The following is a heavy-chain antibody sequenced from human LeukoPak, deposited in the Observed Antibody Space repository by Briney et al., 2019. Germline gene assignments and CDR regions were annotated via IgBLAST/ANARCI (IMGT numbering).Heavy chain of an antibody. V-gene: IGHV4-34*01. CDR3: ARRSSLDCYYDSSGRFDY. D-gene: IGHD3-22*01. CDR1: GGSFSGYY. CDR2: INHSGST. Sequence: SETLSLTCAVYGGSFSGYYWSWIRQPPGKGLEWIGEINHSGSTNYNPSLKSRVTISVDTSKNQFSLKLSSVTAADTAVYYCARRSSLDCYYDSSGRFDYWGQGTLVTVSS. J-gene: IGHJ4*02.